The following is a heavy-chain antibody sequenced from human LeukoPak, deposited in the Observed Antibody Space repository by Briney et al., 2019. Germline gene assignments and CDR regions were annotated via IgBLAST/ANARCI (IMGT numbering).Heavy chain of an antibody. CDR3: ARGHTARGWFDP. D-gene: IGHD2-15*01. Sequence: GRSLRLSCAASGFTFSSYGMRWVRQAPGKGLEWVAVISYDGSNKYYADSVKGRFTISRDNSKNTLYLQMNSLRAEDTAVYYCARGHTARGWFDPWGQGTLVTVSS. CDR1: GFTFSSYG. J-gene: IGHJ5*02. CDR2: ISYDGSNK. V-gene: IGHV3-30*03.